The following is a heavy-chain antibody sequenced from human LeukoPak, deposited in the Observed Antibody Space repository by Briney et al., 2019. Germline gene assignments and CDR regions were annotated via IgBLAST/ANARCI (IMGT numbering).Heavy chain of an antibody. CDR2: IYTSGYT. D-gene: IGHD3-22*01. CDR3: ARDRYYYDSGSYYSAFDT. CDR1: GDSLSSSY. J-gene: IGHJ3*02. Sequence: PSETLSLTCSVSGDSLSSSYWSWVRQPAGKGLEWIGRIYTSGYTNYNPSLKGRVTMSVDTPKNQFSLKLTSVTDADAAVYYCARDRYYYDSGSYYSAFDTWGQGTLVTVSS. V-gene: IGHV4-4*07.